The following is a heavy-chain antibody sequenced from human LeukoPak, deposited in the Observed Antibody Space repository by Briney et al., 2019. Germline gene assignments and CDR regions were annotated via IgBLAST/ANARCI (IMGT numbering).Heavy chain of an antibody. CDR1: GVSFNNYY. CDR3: TRMTTGHDY. Sequence: SSETLSLTCAVSGVSFNNYYWSWARQTPRQGLEWIGEINHSGSTNDSPSLKSRVTLSIDTSRKQFSLNQRSVTVADTGIYYCTRMTTGHDYWGQGTLVTVSS. CDR2: INHSGST. D-gene: IGHD4-17*01. V-gene: IGHV4-34*01. J-gene: IGHJ4*02.